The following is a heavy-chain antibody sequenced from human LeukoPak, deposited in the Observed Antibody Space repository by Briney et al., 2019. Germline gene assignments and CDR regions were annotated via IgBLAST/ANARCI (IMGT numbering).Heavy chain of an antibody. Sequence: GGSLRLSCAASGFTFSSYSMNWVRQAPGKGLEWVSYISSSSSTIYYADSVKGRFTISRDNAKNSLYLQMNSLRAEDTAVYYCARPGYCSGDTCYVAFDIWGQGTMVTVSS. CDR1: GFTFSSYS. CDR2: ISSSSSTI. V-gene: IGHV3-48*01. CDR3: ARPGYCSGDTCYVAFDI. J-gene: IGHJ3*02. D-gene: IGHD2-15*01.